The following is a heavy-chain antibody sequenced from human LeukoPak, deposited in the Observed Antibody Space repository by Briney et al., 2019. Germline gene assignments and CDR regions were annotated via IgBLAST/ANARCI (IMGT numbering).Heavy chain of an antibody. J-gene: IGHJ1*01. D-gene: IGHD2-21*02. V-gene: IGHV3-20*04. Sequence: GGSLRLSCEASGFLFEEYGMSWIRQRPGKGLEWVAGISWIGLSIHYADSVKGRFTISRDDAKKSLFLHMDGLSAEDTAFYYCARRGGYCSGDCYPDNWGQGTLVIVSS. CDR2: ISWIGLSI. CDR3: ARRGGYCSGDCYPDN. CDR1: GFLFEEYG.